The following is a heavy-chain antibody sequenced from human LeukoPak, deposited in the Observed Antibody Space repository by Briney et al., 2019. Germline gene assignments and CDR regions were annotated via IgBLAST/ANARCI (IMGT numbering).Heavy chain of an antibody. CDR1: GGTFSSYA. D-gene: IGHD5-18*01. J-gene: IGHJ4*02. CDR2: ISHILGIA. V-gene: IGHV1-69*04. CDR3: ARELNSVYSYEVY. Sequence: GASVKVSCKASGGTFSSYAISWVRQAPGQGLEWVGSISHILGIANYAQKFQGRVTIAADKSTSTAYMVLSSLTSDDTAVYYCARELNSVYSYEVYWGQGTLVTVSS.